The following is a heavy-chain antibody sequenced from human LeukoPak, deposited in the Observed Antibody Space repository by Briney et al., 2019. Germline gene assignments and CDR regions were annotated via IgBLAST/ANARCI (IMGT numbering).Heavy chain of an antibody. CDR2: INSDGSST. CDR3: ARHGSGSEYYYYGMDV. D-gene: IGHD3-10*01. V-gene: IGHV3-74*01. CDR1: GFTFSSYW. J-gene: IGHJ6*04. Sequence: GGSLRLSCAASGFTFSSYWMHWVRQAPGKGLVRVSRINSDGSSTSYADSVKGRFTISRDNAKNTLYLQMNSLRAEDTAVYYCARHGSGSEYYYYGMDVWGKGTTVTVSS.